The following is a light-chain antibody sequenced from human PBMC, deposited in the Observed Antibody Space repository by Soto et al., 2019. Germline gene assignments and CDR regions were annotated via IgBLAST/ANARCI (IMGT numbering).Light chain of an antibody. V-gene: IGKV1-9*01. Sequence: MEWPRSPPSFFSRVGRTLSITAPASQDTNSYFAWYQQPPGKAPNLLIYAGTSSQSGAPTRFSGSGSGTEFPLTISRLQPEDFATYYCQPLHVSPSTFGGGTKVDIK. CDR2: AGT. J-gene: IGKJ4*01. CDR3: QPLHVSPST. CDR1: QDTNSY.